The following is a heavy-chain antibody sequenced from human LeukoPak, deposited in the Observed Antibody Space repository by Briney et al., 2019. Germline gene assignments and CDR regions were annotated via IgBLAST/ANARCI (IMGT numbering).Heavy chain of an antibody. Sequence: GGSLRLSCAAAAFTFSTFYMDCVRQAPGKGLEWVAVFSSDGRSTFYAENVQGRFTLSRDNSKNTLSLQMNSLRAEDTAVYFCSKRYYYHSGSFDFWGQGTLVTVSS. CDR2: FSSDGRST. CDR1: AFTFSTFY. CDR3: SKRYYYHSGSFDF. V-gene: IGHV3-30*18. D-gene: IGHD3-10*01. J-gene: IGHJ4*02.